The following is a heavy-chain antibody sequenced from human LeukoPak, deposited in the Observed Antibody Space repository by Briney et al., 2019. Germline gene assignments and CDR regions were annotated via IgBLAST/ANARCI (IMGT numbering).Heavy chain of an antibody. J-gene: IGHJ6*02. Sequence: SETLSLTCTVSGGSISVYYWSWIRQPPGKGLEWIGNIYHSGSSNYKPSLKSRVTISVDTSKNQFSLKLNSVTAADTAVYYCARENVFRGIFHYGLDVWGQGTTVTVSS. D-gene: IGHD3-10*01. V-gene: IGHV4-59*01. CDR2: IYHSGSS. CDR3: ARENVFRGIFHYGLDV. CDR1: GGSISVYY.